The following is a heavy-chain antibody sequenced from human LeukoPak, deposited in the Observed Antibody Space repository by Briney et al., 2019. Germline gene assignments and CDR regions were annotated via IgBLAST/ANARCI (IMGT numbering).Heavy chain of an antibody. V-gene: IGHV3-30*02. CDR2: IWYDGSNK. J-gene: IGHJ4*02. CDR1: GFTFSNYG. Sequence: GGSLRLSCAASGFTFSNYGMHWVRQAPGKGLEWVALIWYDGSNKYYADSVKGRFTISRDNSKNTLYVQMNSLRAEDTAVYYCAREGLSFDYWGQGTLVTVSS. CDR3: AREGLSFDY. D-gene: IGHD3/OR15-3a*01.